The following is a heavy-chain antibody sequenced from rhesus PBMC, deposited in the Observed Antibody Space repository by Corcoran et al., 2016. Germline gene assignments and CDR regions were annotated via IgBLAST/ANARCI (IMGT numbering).Heavy chain of an antibody. CDR3: ARLPYGNYYFDY. CDR2: IGGSSCNT. Sequence: QVQLQESGPGLVKPSETLSLTCAVPGGSISSSNGWSWIRQPPGKGLEWIGNIGGSSCNTSHNPSLKSRVTISKDTSKNQFSLKLSSVTAADTAVYYCARLPYGNYYFDYWGQGVLVTVSS. V-gene: IGHV4-65*02. J-gene: IGHJ4*01. CDR1: GGSISSSNG. D-gene: IGHD4-35*01.